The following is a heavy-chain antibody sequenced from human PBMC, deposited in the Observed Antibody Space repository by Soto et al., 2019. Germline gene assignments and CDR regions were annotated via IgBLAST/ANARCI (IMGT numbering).Heavy chain of an antibody. V-gene: IGHV1-18*01. J-gene: IGHJ5*02. Sequence: QVQLVQSGAEVKKPGASVKVSCKASGYTFTSYGISWVRQAPGQGLEWMGWISAYNGNTNYAQKLQGRVTMTTDTSTSTAYMELRSLRSDDTAVYYCARVHYDFWRGSGRGFDPWGQGTLVTVSS. CDR2: ISAYNGNT. CDR3: ARVHYDFWRGSGRGFDP. CDR1: GYTFTSYG. D-gene: IGHD3-3*01.